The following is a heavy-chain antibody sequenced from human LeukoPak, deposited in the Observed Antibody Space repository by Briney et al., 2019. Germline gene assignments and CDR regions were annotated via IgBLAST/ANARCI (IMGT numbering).Heavy chain of an antibody. D-gene: IGHD1-26*01. J-gene: IGHJ3*02. Sequence: GGSLRLSCAASGFTYSNYAMSWVRQAPGQGLEWVSAIHGSGHDTFYADAVKGRFTVSRDNSKNTMYLQMNSLRAEDTAVYYCAKAYYRSGIVGANDVFDIWGQGTMVTVSS. V-gene: IGHV3-23*01. CDR3: AKAYYRSGIVGANDVFDI. CDR1: GFTYSNYA. CDR2: IHGSGHDT.